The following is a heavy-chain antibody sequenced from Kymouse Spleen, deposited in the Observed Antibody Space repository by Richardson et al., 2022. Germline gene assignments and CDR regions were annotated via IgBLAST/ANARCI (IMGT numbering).Heavy chain of an antibody. Sequence: QLQLQESGPGLVKPSETLSLTCTVSGGSISSSSYYWGWIRQPPGKGLEWIGSIYYSGSTYYNPSLKSRVTISVDTSKNQFSLKLSSVTAADTAVYYCACITMVRGVIITLSYYGMDVWGQGTTVTVSS. CDR2: IYYSGST. V-gene: IGHV4-39*01. J-gene: IGHJ6*02. CDR3: ACITMVRGVIITLSYYGMDV. CDR1: GGSISSSSYY. D-gene: IGHD3-10*01.